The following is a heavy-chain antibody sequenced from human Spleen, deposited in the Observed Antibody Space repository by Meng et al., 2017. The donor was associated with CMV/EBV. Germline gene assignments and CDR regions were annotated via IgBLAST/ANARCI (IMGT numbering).Heavy chain of an antibody. CDR3: ATFRGGSAYYFDF. V-gene: IGHV4-61*01. Sequence: VSGVSISSVRYSWSWIRQPPGKGLEWIGYVYYSGSTTYNPSLKNRVSIFLDTSKNQFSLKLKSLTAADTAVYYCATFRGGSAYYFDFWDQGTLVTVSS. D-gene: IGHD3-10*01. J-gene: IGHJ4*02. CDR2: VYYSGST. CDR1: GVSISSVRYS.